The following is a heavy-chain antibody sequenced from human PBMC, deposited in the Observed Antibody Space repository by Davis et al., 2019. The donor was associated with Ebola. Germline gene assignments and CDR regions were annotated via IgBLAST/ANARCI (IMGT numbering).Heavy chain of an antibody. J-gene: IGHJ5*02. D-gene: IGHD4-17*01. CDR2: ISGSGGST. Sequence: GESLKISCAASGFTFSSYAMSWVRQAPGKGLEWVSAISGSGGSTYYADSVKGRFTISRDNAKNSLYLQMNSLRDEDTAVYYCASVTSTVTTGWFDPWGQGTLVTVSS. V-gene: IGHV3-23*01. CDR1: GFTFSSYA. CDR3: ASVTSTVTTGWFDP.